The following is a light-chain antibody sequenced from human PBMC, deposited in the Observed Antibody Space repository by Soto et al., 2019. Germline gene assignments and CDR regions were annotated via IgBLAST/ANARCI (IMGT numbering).Light chain of an antibody. CDR2: DND. CDR3: EAWDSNLSGGV. CDR1: RSNIANNY. Sequence: QSVLTQPPSVSAAPGQKVTVSCSGSRSNIANNYVSWYQHLPGTAPKLLIYDNDKRPSGIPDRFSASKSGTSATLDITGLQTGDEADYYCEAWDSNLSGGVFGGGTKVTVL. V-gene: IGLV1-51*01. J-gene: IGLJ3*02.